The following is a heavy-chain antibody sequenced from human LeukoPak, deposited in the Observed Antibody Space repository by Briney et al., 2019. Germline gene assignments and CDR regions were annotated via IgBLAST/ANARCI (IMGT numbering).Heavy chain of an antibody. CDR1: GYTLTELS. J-gene: IGHJ6*02. Sequence: GASVTVSCKVSGYTLTELSMHWVRQAPGKGLEWMGGFDPEDGETIYAQKFQGRVTMTEDTSTDTAYMELSSLRSEDTAVYYCATWGRFRLRFHYYYGMDVWGQGTTVTVSS. D-gene: IGHD5-12*01. CDR3: ATWGRFRLRFHYYYGMDV. CDR2: FDPEDGET. V-gene: IGHV1-24*01.